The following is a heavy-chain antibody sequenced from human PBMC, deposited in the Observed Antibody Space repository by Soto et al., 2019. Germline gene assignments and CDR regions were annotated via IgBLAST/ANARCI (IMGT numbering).Heavy chain of an antibody. V-gene: IGHV3-33*01. Sequence: QVQLVESGGGVVQPGRSLRLSCTASGFTFSTDGMHWVRQAPGKGLEWVTVIWYDVSNKYYADSVKGRFTISRENSKNTLYLQINSLRADDTAVYYYARAGGSGSSVVGYYYYTLDVWRQGTTVTVSS. D-gene: IGHD1-26*01. J-gene: IGHJ6*02. CDR1: GFTFSTDG. CDR3: ARAGGSGSSVVGYYYYTLDV. CDR2: IWYDVSNK.